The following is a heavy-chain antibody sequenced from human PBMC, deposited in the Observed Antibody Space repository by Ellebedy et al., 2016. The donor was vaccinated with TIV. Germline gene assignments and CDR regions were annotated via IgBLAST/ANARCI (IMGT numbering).Heavy chain of an antibody. J-gene: IGHJ4*02. CDR1: GFSFNDYD. CDR2: ITRTGTTT. CDR3: ASSGGDY. D-gene: IGHD1-26*01. V-gene: IGHV3-11*01. Sequence: GESLKISCAASGFSFNDYDMTWIRQAPGKGPEWISYITRTGTTTDYADSVKGRFTISRDNVRNTMYLQMNSLRVEDTAVYYCASSGGDYWGQGTLVTVSS.